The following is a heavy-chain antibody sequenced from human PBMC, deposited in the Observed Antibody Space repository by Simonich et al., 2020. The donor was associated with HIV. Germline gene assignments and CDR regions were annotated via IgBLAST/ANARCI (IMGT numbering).Heavy chain of an antibody. CDR1: GFTFSSYG. CDR3: ARVGSSSGWDY. CDR2: IWYDGSNK. J-gene: IGHJ4*02. Sequence: QVQLVESGGGVVQPGRSLTLSCAASGFTFSSYGMHWVRQAPGKGLEWVAVIWYDGSNKYYADSVKGRFTISRDDSKNTLYLQMNSLRAEDTAVYYCARVGSSSGWDYWGQGTLVTVSS. D-gene: IGHD6-6*01. V-gene: IGHV3-33*01.